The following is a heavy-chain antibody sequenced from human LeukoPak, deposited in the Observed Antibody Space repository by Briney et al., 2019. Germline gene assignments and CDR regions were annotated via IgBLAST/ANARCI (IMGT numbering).Heavy chain of an antibody. CDR2: IYYSGST. D-gene: IGHD5-18*01. Sequence: SETLSLTCTVSGGSISSYYWSWIRQPPGKGLEWIGYIYYSGSTNYNPSLKSRVTISVDTSKNQFSLRLSSVTAADTAVYYCAREENVDTAMVGAFDYWGQGTLVTVSS. CDR1: GGSISSYY. J-gene: IGHJ4*02. CDR3: AREENVDTAMVGAFDY. V-gene: IGHV4-59*12.